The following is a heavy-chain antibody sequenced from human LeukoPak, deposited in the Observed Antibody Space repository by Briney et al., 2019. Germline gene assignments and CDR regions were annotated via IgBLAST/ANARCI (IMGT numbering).Heavy chain of an antibody. J-gene: IGHJ4*02. CDR2: ISSSSSYI. CDR1: GFTFSSYS. D-gene: IGHD6-6*01. Sequence: PGGSLRLSCAASGFTFSSYSMNWVRQAPGRGLEWVSSISSSSSYIYYADSVKGRFTISRDNAKNSLYLQMNSLRAEDTAVYYCARGPYSSSWGFFDYWGQGTLVTVSS. CDR3: ARGPYSSSWGFFDY. V-gene: IGHV3-21*01.